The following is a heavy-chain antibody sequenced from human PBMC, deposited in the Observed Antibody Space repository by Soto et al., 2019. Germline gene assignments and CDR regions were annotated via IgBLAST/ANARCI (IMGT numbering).Heavy chain of an antibody. J-gene: IGHJ6*03. D-gene: IGHD3-3*01. CDR1: GFTFSSYW. V-gene: IGHV3-74*01. Sequence: EVQLVESGGGLVQPGGSLRLSCAASGFTFSSYWMHWVRQAPGKGLVWVSRINSDGSSTSYADSVKGRFTISRDNAKNTLYLQMNSLRAEDTAVYYCARSGYSDFWSGYYTTPPHHYYMDVWGKGTTVTVSS. CDR3: ARSGYSDFWSGYYTTPPHHYYMDV. CDR2: INSDGSST.